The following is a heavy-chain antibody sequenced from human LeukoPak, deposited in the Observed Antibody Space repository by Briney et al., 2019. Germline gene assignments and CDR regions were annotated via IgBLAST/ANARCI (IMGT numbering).Heavy chain of an antibody. D-gene: IGHD4-17*01. Sequence: GGSLRLSCAASGFTFSSYGMHWVRQAPGKGLEWVAVISYDGSNKYYADSVKGRFTISRDNSKNTLYLQMNSLRAEDTAVCYCAKDPTRLRRSRGPNWFDHWGQGTLVTVSS. J-gene: IGHJ5*02. CDR2: ISYDGSNK. CDR3: AKDPTRLRRSRGPNWFDH. V-gene: IGHV3-30*18. CDR1: GFTFSSYG.